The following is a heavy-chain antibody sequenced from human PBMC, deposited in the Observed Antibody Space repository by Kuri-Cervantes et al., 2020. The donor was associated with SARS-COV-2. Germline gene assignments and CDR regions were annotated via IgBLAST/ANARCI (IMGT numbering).Heavy chain of an antibody. CDR3: ARDRVGVHDY. CDR2: ISYDGSNK. J-gene: IGHJ4*02. Sequence: GESLKISCAASAFTFNSYAMHWVRQAPGKGLEWVAIISYDGSNKYYADSVKGRFTISRDNSKNTLYLQMNSLRAEDTAVYYCARDRVGVHDYWGQGTLVTVSS. D-gene: IGHD2-21*01. V-gene: IGHV3-30-3*01. CDR1: AFTFNSYA.